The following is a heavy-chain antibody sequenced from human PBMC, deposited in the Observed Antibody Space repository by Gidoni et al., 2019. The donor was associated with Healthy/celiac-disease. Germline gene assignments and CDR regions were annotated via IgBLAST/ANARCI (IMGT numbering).Heavy chain of an antibody. CDR1: GGSFSGYY. J-gene: IGHJ4*02. CDR2: INQSGST. D-gene: IGHD3-10*01. CDR3: ARAGYYGSGRKAYYFDY. V-gene: IGHV4-34*01. Sequence: QVQLQQWGAGLLKPSETLSLTCAVYGGSFSGYYWSWIRQPPGKGLEWIGEINQSGSTNYNPSLKSRVTISVDTSKNQFSLKLSAVTAADTAVYYCARAGYYGSGRKAYYFDYWGQGTLVTVSS.